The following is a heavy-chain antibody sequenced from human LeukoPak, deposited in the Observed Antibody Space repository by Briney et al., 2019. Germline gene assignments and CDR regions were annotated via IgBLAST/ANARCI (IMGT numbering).Heavy chain of an antibody. Sequence: ETLSLTCTVSGGSISSSSYYWGWIRQPPGKGLEWIGSIYYSGSTYYNPSLKSRVTISVDTSKNQFSLKLSSVTAADTAVYYCARGKRGVYTRSPTFDYWGQGTLVTVSS. CDR1: GGSISSSSYY. J-gene: IGHJ4*02. V-gene: IGHV4-39*07. CDR3: ARGKRGVYTRSPTFDY. D-gene: IGHD3-10*01. CDR2: IYYSGST.